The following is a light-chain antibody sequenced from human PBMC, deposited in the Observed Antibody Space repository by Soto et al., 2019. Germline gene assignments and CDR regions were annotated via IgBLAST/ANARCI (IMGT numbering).Light chain of an antibody. J-gene: IGLJ3*02. CDR3: ETWDSNTPRV. V-gene: IGLV4-60*03. CDR1: SGHSSYI. CDR2: LEGSGSY. Sequence: QSVLTQSSSASASLGSSVKLTCTLSSGHSSYIIAWHQQQPGKAPRYLMKLEGSGSYNKGSGVPDRFSGSSSGADRYLTISNLQSEDEADYYCETWDSNTPRVFGGGTPLTLL.